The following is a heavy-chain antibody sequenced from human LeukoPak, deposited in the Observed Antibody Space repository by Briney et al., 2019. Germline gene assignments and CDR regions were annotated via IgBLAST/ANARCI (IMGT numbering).Heavy chain of an antibody. Sequence: SVKVSCKASGGTFSSYAISWVRQAPGQGLEWMGRIIPIFGTANYAQKFQGRVTITTGESTSTAYMELSSLRSEDTAVYYCARDSPSRDGYNYVDYWGQGTLVTVSS. V-gene: IGHV1-69*05. CDR3: ARDSPSRDGYNYVDY. CDR2: IIPIFGTA. CDR1: GGTFSSYA. D-gene: IGHD5-24*01. J-gene: IGHJ4*02.